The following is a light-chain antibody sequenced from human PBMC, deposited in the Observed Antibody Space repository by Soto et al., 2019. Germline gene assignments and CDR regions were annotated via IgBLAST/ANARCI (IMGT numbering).Light chain of an antibody. CDR3: QQYNNGWT. CDR2: DAS. Sequence: DIQVTQSPSTLSASVGARVTITCRASESIKGWLAWYQQKPGKAPKLLSYDASSLKGGVPSRFSGSGSGTEFTLTISSLQPDDFATYYCQQYNNGWTFGQGTKVEIK. V-gene: IGKV1-5*01. CDR1: ESIKGW. J-gene: IGKJ1*01.